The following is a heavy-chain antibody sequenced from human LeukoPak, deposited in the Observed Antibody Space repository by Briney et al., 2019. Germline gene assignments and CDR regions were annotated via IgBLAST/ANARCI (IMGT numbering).Heavy chain of an antibody. CDR3: AREEGGNYFDA. CDR2: IGSSGTTI. D-gene: IGHD1-26*01. Sequence: GGSLILSCAASGFTFSSYEMNWVRQAPGKGLEWVSYIGSSGTTIYYADSVKGRFTISRDNAKNSLYLQMNSLRAEDTAVYYCAREEGGNYFDAWGQGTLVTVSS. V-gene: IGHV3-48*03. CDR1: GFTFSSYE. J-gene: IGHJ4*02.